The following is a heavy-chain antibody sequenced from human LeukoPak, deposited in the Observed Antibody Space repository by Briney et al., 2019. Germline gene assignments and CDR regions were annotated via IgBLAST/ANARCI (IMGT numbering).Heavy chain of an antibody. V-gene: IGHV4-59*12. CDR2: IYYSGST. D-gene: IGHD3-3*01. J-gene: IGHJ6*03. CDR3: ARERRFLEYYYYYYYMDV. Sequence: SETLSLTCTVSGGSISSYYWSWIRQPPGKGLEWIGYIYYSGSTNYNPSLKSRVTISVDTSKNQFSLKLSSVTAADTAVYYCARERRFLEYYYYYYYMDVWGKGTTVTVSS. CDR1: GGSISSYY.